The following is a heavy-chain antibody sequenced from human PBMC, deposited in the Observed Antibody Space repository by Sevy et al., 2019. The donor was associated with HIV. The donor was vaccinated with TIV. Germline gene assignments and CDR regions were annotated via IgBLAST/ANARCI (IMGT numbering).Heavy chain of an antibody. D-gene: IGHD3-22*01. J-gene: IGHJ4*02. Sequence: GGCLRLSCAASEFTISSYAMSWVRQAPGKGLEWVSAISGSGDTTYYADAVKGRFTISKDKSKNLLYLQMNRLRAEDTAVYYCANGGNKGSSGFYPPLDFWGQGALVTVSS. CDR1: EFTISSYA. CDR3: ANGGNKGSSGFYPPLDF. CDR2: ISGSGDTT. V-gene: IGHV3-23*01.